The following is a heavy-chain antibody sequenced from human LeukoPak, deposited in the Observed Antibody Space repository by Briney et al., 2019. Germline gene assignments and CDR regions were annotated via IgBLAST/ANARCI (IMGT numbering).Heavy chain of an antibody. CDR1: GLTFDDYA. CDR3: AKDLSSGPPYSMDV. D-gene: IGHD3-22*01. CDR2: VSWNSGSS. J-gene: IGHJ6*02. V-gene: IGHV3-9*01. Sequence: PGGSLRLSCAASGLTFDDYAMHWVRQAPGKGLEWVSSVSWNSGSSGYADSVKGRFTISRDNAKNSLYLQMNSLSTEDTALYYCAKDLSSGPPYSMDVWGQGTTVTVSS.